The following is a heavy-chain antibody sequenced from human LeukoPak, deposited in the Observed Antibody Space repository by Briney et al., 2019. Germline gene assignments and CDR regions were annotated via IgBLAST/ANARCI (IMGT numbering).Heavy chain of an antibody. J-gene: IGHJ6*03. D-gene: IGHD3-16*01. Sequence: ASVKVSCKTSGYTFTSYDINWVRQATGQGLERMGYMSPNSGNSGYAQNIQGRVTMTRNTSINTAYMELSSLRSEDTAVYYCARGMTQCMDVWGKGTTVTVSS. CDR2: MSPNSGNS. CDR1: GYTFTSYD. CDR3: ARGMTQCMDV. V-gene: IGHV1-8*01.